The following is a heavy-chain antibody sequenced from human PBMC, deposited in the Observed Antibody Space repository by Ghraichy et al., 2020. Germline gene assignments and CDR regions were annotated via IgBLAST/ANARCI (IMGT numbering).Heavy chain of an antibody. CDR3: AKVAYGDYGYDGFDI. V-gene: IGHV3-23*01. Sequence: GGSLRLSCAASGFTFDSFSTYAMSWVHQAPGQGLEWVSLIGSSGRNSYDADSVKGRFIVSRDNSKDTLYLQMNSLRADDTAVYYCAKVAYGDYGYDGFDIWGHGTMVTVSS. J-gene: IGHJ3*02. CDR1: GFTFDSFSTYA. D-gene: IGHD4-17*01. CDR2: IGSSGRNS.